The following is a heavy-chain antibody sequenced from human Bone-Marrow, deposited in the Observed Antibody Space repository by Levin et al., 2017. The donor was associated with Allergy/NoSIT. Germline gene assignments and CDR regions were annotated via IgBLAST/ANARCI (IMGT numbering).Heavy chain of an antibody. V-gene: IGHV1-8*01. CDR2: MYPNSDNA. CDR3: ARGELGSSYLFDY. J-gene: IGHJ4*02. CDR1: GYTFTSFD. D-gene: IGHD4-11*01. Sequence: GASVKVSCKTSGYTFTSFDINWVRQATGQGLEWMGWMYPNSDNAGYAQKFQGRVTMTRNTSISTAYMELSSLRSEDTAIYYCARGELGSSYLFDYWGQGTLVTVSS.